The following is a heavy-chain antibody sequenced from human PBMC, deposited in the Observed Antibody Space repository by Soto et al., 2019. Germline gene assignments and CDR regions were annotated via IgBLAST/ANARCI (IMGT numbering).Heavy chain of an antibody. CDR1: GFTFSPYP. J-gene: IGHJ4*02. D-gene: IGHD4-17*01. CDR2: ITGSGGST. V-gene: IGHV3-23*01. CDR3: AKDRYGDYGGIDY. Sequence: GGSLRLSCAPPGFTFSPYPIIWARQAQGKGLEWVSVITGSGGSTYYADSVKGRFTISRDTSKNTLFLQMNSLRAEDTAVYYCAKDRYGDYGGIDYWGQGTMVTVSS.